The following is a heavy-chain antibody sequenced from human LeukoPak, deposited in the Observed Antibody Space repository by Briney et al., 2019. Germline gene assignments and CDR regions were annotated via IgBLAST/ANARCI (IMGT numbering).Heavy chain of an antibody. CDR1: GGSISSGGYY. V-gene: IGHV4-31*03. Sequence: SETLSLTCTVSGGSISSGGYYWSWIRQHPGKGLEWIGYIYYSGSTYYNPSLKSRVTISVDTSKNQFSLKLSSVTAADTAVYYCARASTVMVRGVIPKPNAFDIWGQGTMVTVSS. CDR2: IYYSGST. D-gene: IGHD3-10*01. CDR3: ARASTVMVRGVIPKPNAFDI. J-gene: IGHJ3*02.